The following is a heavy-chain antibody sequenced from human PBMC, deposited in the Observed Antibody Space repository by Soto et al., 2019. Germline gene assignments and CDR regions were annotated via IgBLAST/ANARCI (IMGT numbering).Heavy chain of an antibody. CDR1: GFTFSSYA. CDR2: ISYDGSNK. Sequence: QVQLVESGGGVVQPGRSLRLSCAASGFTFSSYAMHWVRQAPGKGLEWVAVISYDGSNKYYADSVKGRFTISRDNSKNTLYLQMNSLRAEDTAVHYCAREAGDCSGGRCHYYFDNWGQGTLVPVSS. J-gene: IGHJ4*02. V-gene: IGHV3-30-3*01. D-gene: IGHD2-15*01. CDR3: AREAGDCSGGRCHYYFDN.